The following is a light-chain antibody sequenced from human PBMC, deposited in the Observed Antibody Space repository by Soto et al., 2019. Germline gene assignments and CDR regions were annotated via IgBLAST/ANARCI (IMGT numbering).Light chain of an antibody. V-gene: IGKV3-20*01. CDR1: QSVSSSS. CDR3: QQYSDLPMT. Sequence: EIVLTQSPGTLALSPGERATLSCRASQSVSSSSLAWYQQNPGQAPRLLIYEASSRATGIPDRFSGSGSGTDFTLTISRLEPEDFAVYFCQQYSDLPMTFGQGTRREIK. J-gene: IGKJ5*01. CDR2: EAS.